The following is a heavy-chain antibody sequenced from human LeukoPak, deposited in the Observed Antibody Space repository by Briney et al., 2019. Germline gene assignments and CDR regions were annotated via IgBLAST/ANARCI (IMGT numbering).Heavy chain of an antibody. CDR2: IRSKIYGGAI. J-gene: IGHJ6*03. CDR1: GFTFGDYA. CDR3: ARDQLGGDPGNYYYYYMDV. Sequence: PGGSLRLSCATSGFTFGDYAMSWFRQAPGKGLEWVGFIRSKIYGGAIEYAASVEGRFTISRDDSKSIAYLQMNSLRTEDTGLYYCARDQLGGDPGNYYYYYMDVWGKGTTVTVPS. V-gene: IGHV3-49*03. D-gene: IGHD4-17*01.